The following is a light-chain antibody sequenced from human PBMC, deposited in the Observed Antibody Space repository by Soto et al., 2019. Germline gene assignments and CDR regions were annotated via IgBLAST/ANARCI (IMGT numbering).Light chain of an antibody. J-gene: IGKJ1*01. CDR2: KAS. Sequence: DIQMTQSPSTLSASVGDRVTITCLASQSISSWLAWYQQKPGKAPKLLIYKASTLESGVPSNFSGSGSGTEFTLTISSLQPEDFATYYCQHYNSYSEAFGQGTKVDIK. CDR3: QHYNSYSEA. V-gene: IGKV1-5*03. CDR1: QSISSW.